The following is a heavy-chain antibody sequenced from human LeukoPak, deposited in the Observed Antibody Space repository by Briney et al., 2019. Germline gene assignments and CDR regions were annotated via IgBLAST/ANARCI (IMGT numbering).Heavy chain of an antibody. CDR1: GGSISSYY. CDR2: IYYSGST. D-gene: IGHD3-16*01. CDR3: ARDSLMIHAFDI. Sequence: SETLSLTCTVSGGSISSYYWSWIRQPPGKGLEWIGYIYYSGSTNYNPSLKSRVTISVDTSKNQFSLKLSSVTAADTAVYYCARDSLMIHAFDIWGQGTMVTVSS. J-gene: IGHJ3*02. V-gene: IGHV4-59*01.